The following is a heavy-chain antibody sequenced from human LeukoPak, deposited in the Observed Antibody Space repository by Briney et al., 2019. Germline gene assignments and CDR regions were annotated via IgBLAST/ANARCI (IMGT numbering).Heavy chain of an antibody. J-gene: IGHJ4*02. CDR3: ARNVGDGYNSLGGY. Sequence: NSSETLSLTCTVSGGSISSYYWSWIRQPPGKGLEWIGYIYYTGNTNYNPSLKSRVTISVDTSKNQSSLKLSSVTAADTAVYYCARNVGDGYNSLGGYWGQGTLVTVSS. CDR2: IYYTGNT. V-gene: IGHV4-59*08. CDR1: GGSISSYY. D-gene: IGHD5-24*01.